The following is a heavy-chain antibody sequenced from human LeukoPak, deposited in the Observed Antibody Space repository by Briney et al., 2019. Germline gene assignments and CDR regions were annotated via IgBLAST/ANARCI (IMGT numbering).Heavy chain of an antibody. D-gene: IGHD3-10*01. CDR2: ISGSSDYI. J-gene: IGHJ4*02. CDR3: ARGGTYYGSGSFDY. V-gene: IGHV3-21*01. Sequence: PGGSLRLSCAASGFTFSTYSMNWVRQAPAKGLEWVSAISGSSDYIYYADSVKGRFTISRDNAKNSLFLQMNSLRAEDTAVYYCARGGTYYGSGSFDYWGQGTLVTVSS. CDR1: GFTFSTYS.